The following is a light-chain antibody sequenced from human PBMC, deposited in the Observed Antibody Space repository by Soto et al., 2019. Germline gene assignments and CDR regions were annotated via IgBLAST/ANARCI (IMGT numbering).Light chain of an antibody. Sequence: DIQMTQSPSTLSASLGDRVTITCRASQSISRSLAWYQQKSGKAPKLLIYAASTLQSGVPSRFSGSGSGTDFTLTISCLQSEDFATYYCQQLNSFPITFGQGTRLEI. V-gene: IGKV1-5*01. CDR1: QSISRS. CDR2: AAS. J-gene: IGKJ5*01. CDR3: QQLNSFPIT.